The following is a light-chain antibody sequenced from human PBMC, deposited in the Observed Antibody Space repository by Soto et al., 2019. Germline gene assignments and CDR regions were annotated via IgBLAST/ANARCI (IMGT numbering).Light chain of an antibody. CDR2: EVN. V-gene: IGLV2-8*01. Sequence: QSVLTQPPSASGSPGQSVTISCTGTSSDVGGYNYVSWYQQHPGKAPKLMIYEVNKRPSGVPDRFSGSKSGNTASLTVSGLRVEDEAIYSSSSYEGSKNFGYFLGTGTKVTVL. CDR3: SSYEGSKNFGYF. CDR1: SSDVGGYNY. J-gene: IGLJ1*01.